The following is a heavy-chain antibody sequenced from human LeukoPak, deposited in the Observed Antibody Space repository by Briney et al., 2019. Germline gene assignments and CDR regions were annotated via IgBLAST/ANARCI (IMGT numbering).Heavy chain of an antibody. J-gene: IGHJ4*02. CDR3: ARYLNMATTFYFDQ. CDR2: IHYSGST. Sequence: SETLSLTCTVSGGSISISNYLWGWIRQPPGKWLEWIGSIHYSGSTYYNPSLKSRVTTSVDTSKNQFSLKLSSVTAADTAVYYCARYLNMATTFYFDQWGQGTLVTVSS. D-gene: IGHD5-24*01. CDR1: GGSISISNYL. V-gene: IGHV4-39*01.